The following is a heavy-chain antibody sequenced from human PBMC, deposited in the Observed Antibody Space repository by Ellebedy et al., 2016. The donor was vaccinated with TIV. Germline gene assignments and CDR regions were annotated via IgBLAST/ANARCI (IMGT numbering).Heavy chain of an antibody. CDR1: GFPFSSHG. D-gene: IGHD4-17*01. CDR2: ISLEGRDK. V-gene: IGHV3-30*03. J-gene: IGHJ4*02. Sequence: GESLKISCEASGFPFSSHGMNWVRQAPGKGLEWVAVISLEGRDKYHVDSVKGRFTISRDNSKKTVYLQMNSLRAEDTAVYYCARGASLYGDYVFDYWGQGTLVTVSS. CDR3: ARGASLYGDYVFDY.